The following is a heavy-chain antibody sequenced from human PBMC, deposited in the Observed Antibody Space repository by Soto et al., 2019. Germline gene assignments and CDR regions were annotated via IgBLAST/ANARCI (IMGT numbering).Heavy chain of an antibody. CDR2: IWYHGSNK. CDR1: GFTFSIYG. D-gene: IGHD7-27*01. J-gene: IGHJ4*02. Sequence: WGSLRVSCASSGFTFSIYGMDWVRQAPGKGLERVDLIWYHGSNKYYADSVKGRFTISRDNSKNTLYLQMNSLRAEDTALDYCARETGHWGFDYWGQGTMVTVSS. V-gene: IGHV3-33*08. CDR3: ARETGHWGFDY.